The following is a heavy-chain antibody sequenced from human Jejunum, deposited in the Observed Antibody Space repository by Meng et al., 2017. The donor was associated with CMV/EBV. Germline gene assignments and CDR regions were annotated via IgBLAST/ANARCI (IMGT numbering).Heavy chain of an antibody. CDR2: LSSSGGST. CDR3: AKDRYSGYAPYDAFDI. D-gene: IGHD5-12*01. J-gene: IGHJ3*02. CDR1: PFRRYA. Sequence: PFRRYAMGWVRQAPGKGLEWVSALSSSGGSTDYADSVKGRFTITRDNSKNTLYLQMNSLRAEDTAVYYCAKDRYSGYAPYDAFDIWGQGTMVTVSS. V-gene: IGHV3-23*01.